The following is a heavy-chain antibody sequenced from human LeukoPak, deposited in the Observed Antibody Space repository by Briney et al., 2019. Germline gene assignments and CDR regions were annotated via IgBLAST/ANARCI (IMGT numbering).Heavy chain of an antibody. CDR1: GASISSLY. CDR3: ARGGGCRSTSCDFDH. Sequence: SETLSLTCTVSGASISSLYWNWIRQHPGKGLEWLGYISNSGSSSYNPSLNSRVTISIDTSKNQFSLNLSSVTAADTAVYYCARGGGCRSTSCDFDHWGQGTLVTVSS. V-gene: IGHV4-59*11. J-gene: IGHJ4*02. CDR2: ISNSGSS. D-gene: IGHD2-2*01.